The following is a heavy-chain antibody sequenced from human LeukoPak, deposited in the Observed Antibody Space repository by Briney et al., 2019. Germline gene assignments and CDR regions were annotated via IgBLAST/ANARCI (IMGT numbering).Heavy chain of an antibody. CDR2: IYHSGST. Sequence: PSGTLSLTCAVSGGSISSSNWWSWVRQPPGKGLEWIGEIYHSGSTNYNPSLKSRVTISVDKSKNQFSLKLSSVTAADTAVYYCAREGRGFGELSRPYYYGMDVWGQGTTVTVSS. CDR3: AREGRGFGELSRPYYYGMDV. D-gene: IGHD3-10*01. V-gene: IGHV4-4*02. CDR1: GGSISSSNW. J-gene: IGHJ6*02.